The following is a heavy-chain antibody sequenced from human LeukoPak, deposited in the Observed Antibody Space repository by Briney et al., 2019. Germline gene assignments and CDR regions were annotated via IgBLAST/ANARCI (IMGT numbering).Heavy chain of an antibody. V-gene: IGHV3-21*01. CDR2: ISSSSSYI. D-gene: IGHD3-22*01. CDR1: GFTFSSYS. Sequence: GGSLRLSCAASGFTFSSYSMNWVRQAPGKGLEWVSSISSSSSYIYYADSVKGRFTISRDNAKNSLYLQMNSLRAEDTAVYYCARDDYDSSGQTRFDYWGQGTLVTVSS. J-gene: IGHJ4*02. CDR3: ARDDYDSSGQTRFDY.